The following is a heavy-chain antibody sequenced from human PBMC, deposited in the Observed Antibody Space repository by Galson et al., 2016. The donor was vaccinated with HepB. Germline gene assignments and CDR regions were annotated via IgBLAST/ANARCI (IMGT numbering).Heavy chain of an antibody. CDR3: ASSDHYGKWYFDL. J-gene: IGHJ2*01. CDR1: GNTFSSYW. D-gene: IGHD4-17*01. V-gene: IGHV5-51*01. Sequence: QSGAEVKKPGDSLKISCKGSGNTFSSYWIAWVRQMPGKGLELMGVIFPGDSDTRYSPSFQGQVTISADKSISTAYLQWSSLKASDTAMYYCASSDHYGKWYFDLWGRGTLVTVSS. CDR2: IFPGDSDT.